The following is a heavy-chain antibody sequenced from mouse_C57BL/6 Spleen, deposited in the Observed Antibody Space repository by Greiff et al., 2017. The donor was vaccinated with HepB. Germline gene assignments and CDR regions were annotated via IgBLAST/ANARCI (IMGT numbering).Heavy chain of an antibody. Sequence: QVHVKQSGAELVRPGSSVKLSCKASGYTFTSYWMHWVKQRPIQGLEWIGNIDPSDSETHYNQKFKDKATLTVDKSSSTAYMQLSSLTSEDSAVYYCARGNSFYAMDYWGQGTSVTVSS. CDR3: ARGNSFYAMDY. CDR1: GYTFTSYW. CDR2: IDPSDSET. V-gene: IGHV1-52*01. J-gene: IGHJ4*01.